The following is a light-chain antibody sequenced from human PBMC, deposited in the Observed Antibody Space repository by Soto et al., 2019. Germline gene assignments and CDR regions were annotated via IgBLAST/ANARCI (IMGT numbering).Light chain of an antibody. Sequence: EIVLPQSPGTLSLSPGERATLSCRASQSVSSSYLAWYQQKPGQAPRPLIYGASSRAIGIPDRFSGSGSGTDFTLTISRLEPEDFAVYYCQQYGSSPWTVGQGTKVEIK. CDR3: QQYGSSPWT. V-gene: IGKV3-20*01. J-gene: IGKJ1*01. CDR2: GAS. CDR1: QSVSSSY.